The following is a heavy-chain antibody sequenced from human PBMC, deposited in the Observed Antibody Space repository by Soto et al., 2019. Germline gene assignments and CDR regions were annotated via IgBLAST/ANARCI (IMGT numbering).Heavy chain of an antibody. CDR3: ARDGGRHSGGIDY. CDR1: GGTFSSYS. CDR2: IIPICGTA. Sequence: QVQLVQSGAEVKKPGSSVKVSCKASGGTFSSYSINWVRQAPGQGLEWMEEIIPICGTANYAQKFQGRVTITADESTSTAYMELSSVRSEDTAVYYCARDGGRHSGGIDYWGQGTLVTVSS. J-gene: IGHJ4*02. V-gene: IGHV1-69*01. D-gene: IGHD1-26*01.